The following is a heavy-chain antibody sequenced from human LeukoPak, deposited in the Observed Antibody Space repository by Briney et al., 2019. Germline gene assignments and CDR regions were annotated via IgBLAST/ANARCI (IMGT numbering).Heavy chain of an antibody. CDR1: GYTFTDYY. J-gene: IGHJ5*02. CDR3: AREGLSMIRGDYYPHTWFDP. CDR2: INPNSGGT. Sequence: ASVKVSCKASGYTFTDYYMHWVRQAPGQGLEWMGWINPNSGGTQYAQNFQGRVTMTRDTSISTAYMELNSLRSDDTAVYYCAREGLSMIRGDYYPHTWFDPWGQGTLVTVSS. D-gene: IGHD2/OR15-2a*01. V-gene: IGHV1-2*02.